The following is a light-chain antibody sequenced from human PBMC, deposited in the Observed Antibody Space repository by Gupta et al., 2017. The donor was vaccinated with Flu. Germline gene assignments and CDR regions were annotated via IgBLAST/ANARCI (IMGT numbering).Light chain of an antibody. CDR1: SSDVVGSNY. CDR3: TSYKSTKNCVV. CDR2: DVS. Sequence: QSALTQPASVSGAPGHSITISCTGTSSDVVGSNYVSWYQQHPGTAPKLLMYDVSNRPSGVPGRFSGSKSGTTASLTINGLEAEDEGDYYCTSYKSTKNCVVFGTGTNLTVL. V-gene: IGLV2-14*01. J-gene: IGLJ2*01.